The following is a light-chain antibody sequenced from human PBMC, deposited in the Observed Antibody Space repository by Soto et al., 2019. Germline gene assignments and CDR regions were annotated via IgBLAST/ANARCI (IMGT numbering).Light chain of an antibody. J-gene: IGLJ1*01. V-gene: IGLV2-14*01. Sequence: QSVLTQPASVSGSPGQSITLSCTGNSSDVGGYNYVSWYQQHPGKAPKLMIYEVSNRPSGISHRFSGSKSGNTASLTISGLRAEDVADYSCSSYTRQYTPTYVFGTGSKVTVL. CDR2: EVS. CDR1: SSDVGGYNY. CDR3: SSYTRQYTPTYV.